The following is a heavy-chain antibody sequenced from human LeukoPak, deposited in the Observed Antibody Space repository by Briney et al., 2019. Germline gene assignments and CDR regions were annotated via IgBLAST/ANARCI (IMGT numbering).Heavy chain of an antibody. D-gene: IGHD2-2*01. Sequence: PGGSLRLSCAASGFTFSSYAMSWVRQAPGKGLEWVSAISGSGGSTYYADSVKGRFTISRDNSKNTLYPQMNSLRAEDTAVYYCAKDRWYQLLRDWFDPWGQGTLVTVSS. CDR3: AKDRWYQLLRDWFDP. CDR1: GFTFSSYA. CDR2: ISGSGGST. J-gene: IGHJ5*02. V-gene: IGHV3-23*01.